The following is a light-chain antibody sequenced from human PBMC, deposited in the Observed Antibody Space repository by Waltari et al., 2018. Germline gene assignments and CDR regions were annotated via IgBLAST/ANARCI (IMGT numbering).Light chain of an antibody. CDR3: QQHGTLPAT. J-gene: IGKJ1*01. CDR1: QTVGSSS. CDR2: RAS. Sequence: DIVLTQSPGTASLSPGERVTLSCRASQTVGSSSLAWYQQKPGQSPRLVIYRASRRATGIPDRFSGSGSGTDFSLTFSRLEPEDFAVYYCQQHGTLPATFGQGTKVEIK. V-gene: IGKV3-20*01.